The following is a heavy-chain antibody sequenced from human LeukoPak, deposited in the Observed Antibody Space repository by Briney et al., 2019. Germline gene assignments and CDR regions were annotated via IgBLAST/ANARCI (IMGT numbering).Heavy chain of an antibody. J-gene: IGHJ3*02. CDR1: GGSIGSYY. Sequence: SETLSLTCTVSGGSIGSYYWSWIRQPPGKGLEWIGFIYVSGSTNYNPSLKSRLTISQDTSKNQFSLKLSSMTAADTAVYYCVRGYYYDSSGYWVRAFDIWGQGTMVTVSS. D-gene: IGHD3-22*01. V-gene: IGHV4-59*12. CDR2: IYVSGST. CDR3: VRGYYYDSSGYWVRAFDI.